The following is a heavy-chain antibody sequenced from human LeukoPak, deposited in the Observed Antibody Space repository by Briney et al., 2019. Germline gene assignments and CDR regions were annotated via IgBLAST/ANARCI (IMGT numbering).Heavy chain of an antibody. D-gene: IGHD6-13*01. CDR3: ARDGTRWQQLAYWFGP. Sequence: ASVKVSCKASGYTFTSYGISWVRQAPGQGLEWMGWINAYNGNTNYAQKLQGRVTMTTDTSTSTAYMELRSLRSDDTAVYYCARDGTRWQQLAYWFGPWGQGTLVTVSS. V-gene: IGHV1-18*01. J-gene: IGHJ5*02. CDR2: INAYNGNT. CDR1: GYTFTSYG.